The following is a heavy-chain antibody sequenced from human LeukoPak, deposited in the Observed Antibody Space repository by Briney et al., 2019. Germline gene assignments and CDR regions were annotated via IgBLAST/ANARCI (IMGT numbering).Heavy chain of an antibody. CDR2: IRYDGTSA. D-gene: IGHD3-10*01. J-gene: IGHJ4*02. CDR3: ASPGGSGSYQLDY. V-gene: IGHV3-33*01. CDR1: GFTFSNSG. Sequence: PGGSLRLSCAASGFTFSNSGMHWVRQAPGKGLEWVAVIRYDGTSAYYADSVRGRFTISRDNSNNTLYLQMNSLRAEDTAVYYCASPGGSGSYQLDYWGQGTLVTVSS.